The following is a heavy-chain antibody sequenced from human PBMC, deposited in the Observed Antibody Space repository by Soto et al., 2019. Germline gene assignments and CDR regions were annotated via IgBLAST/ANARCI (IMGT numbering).Heavy chain of an antibody. J-gene: IGHJ4*02. CDR2: ISHDGSNK. CDR1: GFTFSSYG. V-gene: IGHV3-30*18. CDR3: AKPAYETGGYYHPSGFDY. D-gene: IGHD3-22*01. Sequence: TGGSLRLCCAASGFTFSSYGIHWVRQAPGKGLEWVAVISHDGSNKNFADSVKGRFTISRDNFKNTLYLQMDSLRAEDTAVYYCAKPAYETGGYYHPSGFDYWGQGTLVTVSS.